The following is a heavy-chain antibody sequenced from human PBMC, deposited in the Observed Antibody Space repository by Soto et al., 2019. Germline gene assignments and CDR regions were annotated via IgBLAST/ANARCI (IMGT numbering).Heavy chain of an antibody. J-gene: IGHJ5*02. D-gene: IGHD3-10*01. Sequence: QITLKESGPTLVKHTQTLTLTCTFSGFSLSTSGVGVGWIRQPPGKALEWLALIYWADDKHYSPSLKRRLTITKDTSKNQVVLTMTNMAPVDTATYYWGRTPGSGTRRWFDPWGQGTLVTVSS. CDR2: IYWADDK. CDR3: GRTPGSGTRRWFDP. CDR1: GFSLSTSGVG. V-gene: IGHV2-5*02.